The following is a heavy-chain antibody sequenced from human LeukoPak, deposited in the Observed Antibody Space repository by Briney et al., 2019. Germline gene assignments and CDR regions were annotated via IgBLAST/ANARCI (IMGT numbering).Heavy chain of an antibody. Sequence: GGSLRLSCAASGFTFSRYWMSWVRQAPGKGLELVANIKQDGSARFYGDSVKGRFTVSRDNAKNSLYIQMKSLRAEDTAVYYWARDREASRDAFDIWGQGTMVTVSS. V-gene: IGHV3-7*01. J-gene: IGHJ3*02. CDR2: IKQDGSAR. CDR1: GFTFSRYW. D-gene: IGHD1-26*01. CDR3: ARDREASRDAFDI.